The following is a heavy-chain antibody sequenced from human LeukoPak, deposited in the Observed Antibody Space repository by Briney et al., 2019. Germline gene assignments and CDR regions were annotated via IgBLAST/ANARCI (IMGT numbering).Heavy chain of an antibody. CDR1: GGTFSSYA. CDR3: ASNSCGVENCGYSYAIDY. J-gene: IGHJ4*02. CDR2: VIPILGIA. Sequence: AASVKVSCKASGGTFSSYAISWVRQAPGQGLEWMGRVIPILGIANYAQKFQGRVTITADKSTSTAYMELSSLRSEDTAVYYCASNSCGVENCGYSYAIDYWGQGTLVTVSS. D-gene: IGHD5-18*01. V-gene: IGHV1-69*04.